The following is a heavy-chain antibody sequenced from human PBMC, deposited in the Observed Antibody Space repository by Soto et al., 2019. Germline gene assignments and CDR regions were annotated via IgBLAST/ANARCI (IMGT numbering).Heavy chain of an antibody. V-gene: IGHV6-1*01. CDR3: AGTTSHQWYYMDV. J-gene: IGHJ6*03. CDR1: WDSVSSNSAA. Sequence: PSPTLSLTCAISWDSVSSNSAAWNWIRLSPSRGLEWLARTYYRSRWYNDYAVSVRSRITVNPDTSKNQFSLQLTSVTPEDTAVYYCAGTTSHQWYYMDVWGKGTTVTVSS. CDR2: TYYRSRWYN. D-gene: IGHD1-7*01.